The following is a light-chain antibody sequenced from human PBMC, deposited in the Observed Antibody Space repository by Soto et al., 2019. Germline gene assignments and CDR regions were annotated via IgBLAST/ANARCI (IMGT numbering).Light chain of an antibody. CDR2: EVN. V-gene: IGLV2-8*01. CDR3: GAHAGSNTWV. CDR1: SGDIGAYNY. Sequence: QSALTQSSCASSSPGQSVTISCSGSSGDIGAYNYVSLYQQHPGKAPKLIIYEVNKRPSGVPDRFSGSKSGITASLTVSGLQADDEADYYCGAHAGSNTWVFGGGTKVTVL. J-gene: IGLJ3*02.